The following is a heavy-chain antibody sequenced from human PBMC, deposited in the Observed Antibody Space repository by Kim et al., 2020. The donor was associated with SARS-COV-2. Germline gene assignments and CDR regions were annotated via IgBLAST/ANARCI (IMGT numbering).Heavy chain of an antibody. CDR1: GYTFTSYD. Sequence: ASVKVSCKASGYTFTSYDINWVRQATGQGLEWMGWMNPNSGNTGYAQKFQGRVTMTRNTSISTAYMELSSLRSEDTAVYYCARARSGSMMVVVIRYYYYYMDVWGKGTTVTVSS. CDR2: MNPNSGNT. J-gene: IGHJ6*03. V-gene: IGHV1-8*01. D-gene: IGHD3-22*01. CDR3: ARARSGSMMVVVIRYYYYYMDV.